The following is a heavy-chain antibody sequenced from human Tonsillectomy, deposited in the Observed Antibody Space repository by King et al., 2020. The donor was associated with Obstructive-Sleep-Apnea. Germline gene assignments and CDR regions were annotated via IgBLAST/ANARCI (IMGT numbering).Heavy chain of an antibody. D-gene: IGHD2-2*01. CDR3: ARGRGYCSSTSCYVVQFDP. CDR1: GGSISSYY. Sequence: QLQESGPGLVKPSETLSRTCTVSGGSISSYYWNWIRQPPGKGLEWMGYIYYSGSTNYNPSLKSRVTIAVDTSKNQYSLKLTSVTAADTAVYYCARGRGYCSSTSCYVVQFDPWGQGTLATVSS. J-gene: IGHJ5*02. CDR2: IYYSGST. V-gene: IGHV4-59*01.